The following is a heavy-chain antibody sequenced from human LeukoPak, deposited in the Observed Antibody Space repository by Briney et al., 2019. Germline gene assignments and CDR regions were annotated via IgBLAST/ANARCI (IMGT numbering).Heavy chain of an antibody. D-gene: IGHD4-17*01. CDR2: IYYSGNT. V-gene: IGHV4-39*02. CDR3: ARESSLDYGDVDAFDI. J-gene: IGHJ3*02. CDR1: GVSISSSNSY. Sequence: SETLSLTCTVSGVSISSSNSYWGRIRPPPGTGLDWIGSIYYSGNTYYNASLKSQVSTSIDTSKNQFSLKLTSVTAADTAVYYCARESSLDYGDVDAFDIWGQGTMVTVSS.